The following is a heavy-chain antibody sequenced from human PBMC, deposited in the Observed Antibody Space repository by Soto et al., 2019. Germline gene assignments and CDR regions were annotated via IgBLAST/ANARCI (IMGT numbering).Heavy chain of an antibody. CDR2: IIPIFGTA. J-gene: IGHJ6*02. V-gene: IGHV1-69*13. CDR1: GGTFSSYA. CDR3: AREALYGMDV. Sequence: PVKVSCKASGGTFSSYAIIWVRQAPGQGLEWMGGIIPIFGTANYAQKFQGRVTITADESTSTAYMELSSLRSEDTAVYYCAREALYGMDVWGQGTTVTVSS.